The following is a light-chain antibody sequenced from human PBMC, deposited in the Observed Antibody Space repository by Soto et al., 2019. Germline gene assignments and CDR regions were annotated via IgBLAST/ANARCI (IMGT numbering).Light chain of an antibody. CDR3: HQASSFPYT. CDR1: QDIQKW. CDR2: AAS. Sequence: DIQMTQSPSFVSASVGDTINITCRASQDIQKWLAWYQQKPGKAPKVLIYAASNLESGVSSRFSGSGSGTEFSLTISSLQTEDFETYFCHQASSFPYTFGPGTKVDIK. J-gene: IGKJ3*01. V-gene: IGKV1-12*01.